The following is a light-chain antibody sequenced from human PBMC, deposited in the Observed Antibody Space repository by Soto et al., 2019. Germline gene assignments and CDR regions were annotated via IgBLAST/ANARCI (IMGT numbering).Light chain of an antibody. CDR3: QRYNNWPPIT. J-gene: IGKJ5*01. Sequence: ERVITQAPATLSVSPGERATLSCRASRSISSNLAWYQQKPGQAPRLLIYGASTRATGIPARFSGSGSGTEFTLTISSLQSEDFAVYYCQRYNNWPPITFGQGTRLEIK. V-gene: IGKV3-15*01. CDR1: RSISSN. CDR2: GAS.